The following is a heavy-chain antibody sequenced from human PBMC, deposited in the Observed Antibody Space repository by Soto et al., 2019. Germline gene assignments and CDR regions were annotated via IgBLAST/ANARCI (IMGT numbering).Heavy chain of an antibody. CDR2: ISVDSVSI. V-gene: IGHV3-48*02. J-gene: IGHJ4*02. CDR3: ARDHRWAFDY. D-gene: IGHD3-16*01. Sequence: PGGSLRLSCVASGFNFDRYAMNWVRQAPGKGLEWLSWISVDSVSIEYSDSVTGRFTMSRDDAKNLVYLQMNSLQDEDTAVYYCARDHRWAFDYWGRGTLVTVSS. CDR1: GFNFDRYA.